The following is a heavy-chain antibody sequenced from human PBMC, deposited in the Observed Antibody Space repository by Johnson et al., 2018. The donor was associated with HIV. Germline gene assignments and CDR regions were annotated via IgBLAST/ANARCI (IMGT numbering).Heavy chain of an antibody. CDR1: GFTFDDYG. V-gene: IGHV3-30*02. CDR2: IRYDGSNK. CDR3: AKDQIKRLPVDWAFDI. J-gene: IGHJ3*02. Sequence: QVQLVESGGGVVRPGGSLRLSCAASGFTFDDYGMSWVRQAPGKGLEWVAFIRYDGSNKYYADSVKGRFTISRDNRKNTLYMQMNSLRAEDTAVDYCAKDQIKRLPVDWAFDIWGQGTMVTVSS. D-gene: IGHD5-12*01.